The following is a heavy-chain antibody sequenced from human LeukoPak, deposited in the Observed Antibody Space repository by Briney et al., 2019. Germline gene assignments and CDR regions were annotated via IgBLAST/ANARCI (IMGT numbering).Heavy chain of an antibody. CDR3: AKDRDLYTMSMDY. V-gene: IGHV1-2*02. D-gene: IGHD5-24*01. Sequence: ASVKLSCKAAGYTFNDYHMHWVRQAPGQGLEWMGWINPKSGNTYFAQKFQGRVTLTRDTSITTAYMEVATVRPDDTAIYYCAKDRDLYTMSMDYWGQGTLVTVS. CDR2: INPKSGNT. CDR1: GYTFNDYH. J-gene: IGHJ4*02.